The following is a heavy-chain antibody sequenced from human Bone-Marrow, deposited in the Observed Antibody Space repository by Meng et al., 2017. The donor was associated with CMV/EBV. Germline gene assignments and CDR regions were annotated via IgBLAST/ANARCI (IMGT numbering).Heavy chain of an antibody. J-gene: IGHJ5*02. CDR2: IYYSGST. Sequence: SETLSLTCTVSGGSISSYYWSWIRQPPGKGLEWIGYIYYSGSTNYNPSLKSRVTISVDTSKNQFSLKLSSVTAADTAVYYCAREFIPRSSTSWGFDPWGQGTLVTVSS. D-gene: IGHD2-2*01. CDR1: GGSISSYY. CDR3: AREFIPRSSTSWGFDP. V-gene: IGHV4-59*01.